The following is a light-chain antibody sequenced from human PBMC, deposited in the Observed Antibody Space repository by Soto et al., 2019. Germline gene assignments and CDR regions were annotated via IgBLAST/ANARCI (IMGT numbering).Light chain of an antibody. CDR3: QESFFVLGT. CDR2: GAS. CDR1: QYIGDF. V-gene: IGKV1-39*01. J-gene: IGKJ1*01. Sequence: EILMTQSPSSVSSSLGDTVTLTCRSSQYIGDFLNWYQQTPGKPPKLLIFGASNLPLRVPSRFSGGGSGTEFTLTITKLEREDFATYYCQESFFVLGTFGRGTRVEL.